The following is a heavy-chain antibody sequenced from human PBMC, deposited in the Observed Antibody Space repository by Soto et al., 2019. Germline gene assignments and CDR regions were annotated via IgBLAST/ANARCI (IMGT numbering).Heavy chain of an antibody. CDR1: GYSFTSYW. Sequence: PGESLKISCKGSGYSFTSYWIGWVRQMPGKGLEWMGIIYPGDSDTRYSPSFQGQVTISADKSISTAYLQWSSLKASDTAMYYCARQGYGSGSYYNEGFHYWGQGTLVTVSS. CDR2: IYPGDSDT. D-gene: IGHD3-10*01. CDR3: ARQGYGSGSYYNEGFHY. V-gene: IGHV5-51*01. J-gene: IGHJ4*02.